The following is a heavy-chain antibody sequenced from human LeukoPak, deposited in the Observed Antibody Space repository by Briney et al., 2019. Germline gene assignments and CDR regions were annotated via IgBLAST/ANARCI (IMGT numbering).Heavy chain of an antibody. Sequence: GGSLRLSCAASGFTFSSYWMHWVRQAPGKGLVWVSRINSDGSRTSYADSVKGRFTISRDNAKKSLYLQMNSLRAEDTAVYYCARGEWDPPTYYFDNWGQGTLVTVSS. CDR3: ARGEWDPPTYYFDN. CDR1: GFTFSSYW. CDR2: INSDGSRT. V-gene: IGHV3-74*01. J-gene: IGHJ4*02. D-gene: IGHD1-26*01.